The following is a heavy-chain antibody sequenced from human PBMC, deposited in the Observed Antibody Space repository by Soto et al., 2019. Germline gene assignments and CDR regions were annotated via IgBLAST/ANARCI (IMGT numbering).Heavy chain of an antibody. D-gene: IGHD4-4*01. J-gene: IGHJ6*02. V-gene: IGHV3-30*03. CDR1: GFTFSSYG. CDR3: ADYSNSYGMDV. CDR2: ISYDGSNK. Sequence: PGGSLRLSCAASGFTFSSYGMHWVRQAPGKGLEWVAVISYDGSNKYYADSVKGRFTISRDNSKNTLYLQMNSLRAEDTAVYYCADYSNSYGMDVWGQGTTVTSP.